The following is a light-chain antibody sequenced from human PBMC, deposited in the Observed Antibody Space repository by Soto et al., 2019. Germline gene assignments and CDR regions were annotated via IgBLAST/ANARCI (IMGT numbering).Light chain of an antibody. CDR1: QTISNW. CDR2: DAS. V-gene: IGKV1-5*01. J-gene: IGKJ1*01. CDR3: QQYTSYSPRT. Sequence: VNLTHSPSTLSAHARDRVTITCRASQTISNWLAWYQQRPGKAPQLLISDASRLESGVPSRFSGSGSGTEFTLTISSLQPDDSATYYCQQYTSYSPRTFGQGTKVDI.